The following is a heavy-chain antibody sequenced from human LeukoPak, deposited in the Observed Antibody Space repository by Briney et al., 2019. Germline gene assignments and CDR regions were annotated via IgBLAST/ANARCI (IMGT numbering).Heavy chain of an antibody. V-gene: IGHV1-18*01. CDR1: VYTLTSYG. J-gene: IGHJ6*02. D-gene: IGHD6-13*01. CDR3: ARDANGIAAAGPWGGMDV. Sequence: ASVKVSCKASVYTLTSYGISWVRQAPGQEVEWVGWIRVYNGNTNYTQRRQGRVTMTTDTSTSIAYMELSRLRSDDTGVYYCARDANGIAAAGPWGGMDVWGQGTTVTVSS. CDR2: IRVYNGNT.